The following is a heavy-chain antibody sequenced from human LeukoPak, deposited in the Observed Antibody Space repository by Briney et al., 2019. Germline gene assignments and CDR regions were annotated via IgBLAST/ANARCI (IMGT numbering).Heavy chain of an antibody. Sequence: GGTLRLSCAASEFPFSSYGMTWVRQAPGKGLEWVSGISGSGGGTYYADSVRGRFSISRDNSKNTLYLQMNSLRAEDTAVYYCARVPAGVIGMKDAFDIWGQGTMVTVSS. D-gene: IGHD3-16*02. V-gene: IGHV3-23*01. CDR3: ARVPAGVIGMKDAFDI. CDR1: EFPFSSYG. CDR2: ISGSGGGT. J-gene: IGHJ3*02.